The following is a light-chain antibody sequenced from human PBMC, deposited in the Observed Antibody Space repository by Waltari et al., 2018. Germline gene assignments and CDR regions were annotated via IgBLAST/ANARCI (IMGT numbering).Light chain of an antibody. Sequence: EIVLMQSPGTLSLSPGERATLSCRASQSLRIYLAWYQQKPGQAPRLLIYHASSRATGIPDRFSGSGSATDVSLTISRLEPEDFAVYYCQHYESLPVTFDQGTKVEI. CDR1: QSLRIY. CDR2: HAS. CDR3: QHYESLPVT. J-gene: IGKJ1*01. V-gene: IGKV3-20*01.